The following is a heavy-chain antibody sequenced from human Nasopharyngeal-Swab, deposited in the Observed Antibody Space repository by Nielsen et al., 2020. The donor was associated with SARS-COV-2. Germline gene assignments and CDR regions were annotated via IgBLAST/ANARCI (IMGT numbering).Heavy chain of an antibody. CDR2: IKSKTDGGTT. V-gene: IGHV3-15*01. D-gene: IGHD2-2*01. Sequence: WVRPAPGKGMGVVGRIKSKTDGGTTDYAAPVKGRFTISRDDSNNTLYLHMNSLKTEDTAVYYGTTAGCSSTSCYYYYYYGMDVWGQGTTVTVSS. J-gene: IGHJ6*02. CDR3: TTAGCSSTSCYYYYYYGMDV.